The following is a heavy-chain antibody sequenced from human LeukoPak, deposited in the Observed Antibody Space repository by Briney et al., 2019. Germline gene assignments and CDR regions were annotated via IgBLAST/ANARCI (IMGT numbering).Heavy chain of an antibody. D-gene: IGHD3-9*01. V-gene: IGHV4-34*01. CDR1: GGSFSGYY. J-gene: IGHJ4*02. Sequence: SETLSLTCAVYGGSFSGYYWSWIRQPPGKGLEWIGSIYYSGSTYYNPSLRSRVTISVDTSNNQFSLKLSSVTAADTAVYYCARQYFEYGGDFFDYWGQGTPVTVSS. CDR3: ARQYFEYGGDFFDY. CDR2: IYYSGST.